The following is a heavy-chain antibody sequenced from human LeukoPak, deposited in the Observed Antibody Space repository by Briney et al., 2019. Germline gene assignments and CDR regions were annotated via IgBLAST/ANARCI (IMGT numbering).Heavy chain of an antibody. Sequence: PSETLSLTCTVSGGSISSYYWSWIRQPPGKGLEWIGYIYYSGSTNYNPSLKSRVTISVDTPKNQFSLKLSSVTAADTAVYYCARTHDSSGYYYDPEYYFDYWGQGTLVTVSS. CDR2: IYYSGST. V-gene: IGHV4-59*01. J-gene: IGHJ4*02. CDR3: ARTHDSSGYYYDPEYYFDY. D-gene: IGHD3-22*01. CDR1: GGSISSYY.